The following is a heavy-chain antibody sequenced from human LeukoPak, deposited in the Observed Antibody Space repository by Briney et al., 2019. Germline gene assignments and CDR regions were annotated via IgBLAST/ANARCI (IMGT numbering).Heavy chain of an antibody. CDR2: IIPIFGTA. Sequence: SVKVSCKASGGTFSSYAISWVRQAPGQGLEWMGGIIPIFGTANYAQKFQGRVTIIADESTSTAYMELSSLRAEDTAVYYCARAPVVTPPYYYYYGMDVWGQGTTVTVSS. CDR1: GGTFSSYA. CDR3: ARAPVVTPPYYYYYGMDV. V-gene: IGHV1-69*13. D-gene: IGHD4-23*01. J-gene: IGHJ6*02.